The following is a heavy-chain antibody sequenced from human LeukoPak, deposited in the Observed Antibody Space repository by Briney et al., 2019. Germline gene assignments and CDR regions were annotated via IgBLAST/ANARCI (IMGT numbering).Heavy chain of an antibody. CDR3: AREIDCSSTSCHDY. D-gene: IGHD2-2*01. CDR2: ISSSGSTI. J-gene: IGHJ4*02. Sequence: GGSLRLSCAASGFTFSDYYMSWIRQAPGKGLEWVSYISSSGSTIYYADSVKGRFTISRDNAKNSLYLQMNSLRAEDTAVYYCAREIDCSSTSCHDYWGQGTLVTVSS. CDR1: GFTFSDYY. V-gene: IGHV3-11*04.